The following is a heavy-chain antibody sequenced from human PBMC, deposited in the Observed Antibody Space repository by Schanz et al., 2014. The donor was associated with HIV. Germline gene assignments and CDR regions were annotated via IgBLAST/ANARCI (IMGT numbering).Heavy chain of an antibody. Sequence: VQLVESGGGLVEPGGSLRLSCEASGFSFSSFSMNWVRQAPGKGLEWLAVISYDGRNKKFANSVKGRFTISRDNSKNTVYLQAKSLRPEDTAVYYCAREAYDISTGYYNPVLGYWGQGTLVTVSS. D-gene: IGHD3-9*01. CDR3: AREAYDISTGYYNPVLGY. CDR1: GFSFSSFS. J-gene: IGHJ4*02. CDR2: ISYDGRNK. V-gene: IGHV3-30*03.